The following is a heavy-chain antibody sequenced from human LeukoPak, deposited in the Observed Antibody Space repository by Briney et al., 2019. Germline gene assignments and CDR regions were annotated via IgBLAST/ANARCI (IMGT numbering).Heavy chain of an antibody. D-gene: IGHD6-6*01. CDR2: ISGSGGST. CDR3: AKDSSSSLAFDI. J-gene: IGHJ3*02. Sequence: GGSLRLSCAASGFTFSSYAMSWVRQAPGKGLEWVSAISGSGGSTYYADSVKGRFTISRDNSKNTPYLQMNSLRAEDTAVYYCAKDSSSSLAFDIWGQGTMVTVSS. V-gene: IGHV3-23*01. CDR1: GFTFSSYA.